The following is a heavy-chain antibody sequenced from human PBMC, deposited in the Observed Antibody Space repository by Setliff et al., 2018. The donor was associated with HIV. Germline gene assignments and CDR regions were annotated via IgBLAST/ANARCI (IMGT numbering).Heavy chain of an antibody. CDR1: GGSISNYY. D-gene: IGHD2-21*02. CDR2: IYYSGST. J-gene: IGHJ4*02. CDR3: ARDRSTYCGGDCYSRGLDY. Sequence: SETLSLTCTVSGGSISNYYWSWIRQPPGKGREWIGYIYYSGSTNYNPSLKSRVTILVDSSRNQFSLRLSSVTAADTAVYYCARDRSTYCGGDCYSRGLDYWGQGTLVTVSS. V-gene: IGHV4-59*12.